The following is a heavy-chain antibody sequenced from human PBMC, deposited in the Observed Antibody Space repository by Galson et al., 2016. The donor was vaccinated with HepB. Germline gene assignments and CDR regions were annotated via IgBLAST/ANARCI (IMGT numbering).Heavy chain of an antibody. Sequence: QSGAEVKKPGESLKISCKGSGYDFASYWIGCVRQMPGKGLEWMGIISPGDFDTRYSTSFEGQVTISADKSIRTAYLQWNSLTASDTAMYYCTRSLTGSYDFWGAIYNYYAMDVWGQGTTVTVS. CDR3: TRSLTGSYDFWGAIYNYYAMDV. CDR2: ISPGDFDT. D-gene: IGHD3-3*01. CDR1: GYDFASYW. J-gene: IGHJ6*02. V-gene: IGHV5-51*01.